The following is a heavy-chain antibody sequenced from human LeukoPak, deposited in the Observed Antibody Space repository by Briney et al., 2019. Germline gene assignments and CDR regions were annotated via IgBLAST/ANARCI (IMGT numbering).Heavy chain of an antibody. Sequence: GGSLRLSCAVSGFTFSSYAMSWVRQAPGKGLEWVSAISGSGGSTYYADSVKGRFTISRDNSKNTLYLQMNSLRAEDTAVYYCAKGGVRGPYYFDYWGQGTLVTVSS. CDR2: ISGSGGST. V-gene: IGHV3-23*01. CDR1: GFTFSSYA. J-gene: IGHJ4*02. D-gene: IGHD3-10*01. CDR3: AKGGVRGPYYFDY.